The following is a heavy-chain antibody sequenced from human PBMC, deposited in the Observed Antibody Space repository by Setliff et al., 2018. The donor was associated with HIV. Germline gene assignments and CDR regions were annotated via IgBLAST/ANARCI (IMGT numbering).Heavy chain of an antibody. J-gene: IGHJ4*01. D-gene: IGHD6-19*01. Sequence: PGGSLRLSCAGSGFTFSSYGMNWVRQAPGEGLEWVSYISRRTSYADSVKGRFTISRDNSKNTMYLQMNSLRVEDTAVYYCTKRTGNGWSHTDYWGHGTLVTVSS. CDR2: ISRRT. V-gene: IGHV3-NL1*01. CDR1: GFTFSSYG. CDR3: TKRTGNGWSHTDY.